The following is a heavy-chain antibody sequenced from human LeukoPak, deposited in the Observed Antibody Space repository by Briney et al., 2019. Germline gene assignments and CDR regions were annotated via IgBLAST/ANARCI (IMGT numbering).Heavy chain of an antibody. CDR2: IIPRGGST. J-gene: IGHJ2*01. V-gene: IGHV1-46*01. CDR3: ARGWGIIEFFDL. CDR1: GYTFTSHY. D-gene: IGHD3-16*01. Sequence: ASVTVSCKASGYTFTSHYLHWVRQAPGQRLEWMGVIIPRGGSTTFPQKFQGRVNLTRDTSTSTVYMELRGLRSEDTAVYYCARGWGIIEFFDLWGRGTLVTVSS.